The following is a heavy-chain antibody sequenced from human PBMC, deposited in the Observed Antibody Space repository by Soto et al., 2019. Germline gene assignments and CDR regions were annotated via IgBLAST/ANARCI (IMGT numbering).Heavy chain of an antibody. CDR2: ISYDGSNK. J-gene: IGHJ4*02. V-gene: IGHV3-30-3*01. Sequence: QVQLVESGGGVVQPGRSLRLSCAASGFTFSSYAMHWVRQAPGKGLEWVAVISYDGSNKYYADSVKGRFTISRDNSKNTLYVQMNSLRAEDTAVYYCARDPGAGLDYWGQGTLVTVSS. CDR3: ARDPGAGLDY. CDR1: GFTFSSYA. D-gene: IGHD4-17*01.